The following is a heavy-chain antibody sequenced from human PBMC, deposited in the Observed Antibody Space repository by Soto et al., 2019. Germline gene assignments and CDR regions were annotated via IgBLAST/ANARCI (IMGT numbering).Heavy chain of an antibody. CDR1: GGTFSSYP. CDR2: IIPILGIA. J-gene: IGHJ4*02. V-gene: IGHV1-69*02. D-gene: IGHD2-2*01. Sequence: QVQLVQSGAEVKKPVSSVKVSCKASGGTFSSYPISGVRQAPGQGIEWMGRIIPILGIANYAQKFQGRVTITAEKSTRTAYMELSSRGYEDTAVYYCARALNSSIVVVPAGVFDYWGQGTLVTVSS. CDR3: ARALNSSIVVVPAGVFDY.